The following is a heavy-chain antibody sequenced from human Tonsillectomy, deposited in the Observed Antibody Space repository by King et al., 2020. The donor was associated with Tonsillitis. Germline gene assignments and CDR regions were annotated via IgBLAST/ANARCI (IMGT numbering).Heavy chain of an antibody. CDR2: IYHSGTT. CDR3: AREGGVAVAASDY. J-gene: IGHJ4*02. Sequence: VQLQESGPGLVKPSETLSLTCSVSGYSISGGYYWGWIRQAPGKGLEWIGNIYHSGTTYYNPSLKSRVTISVDTSKNEFSLKLTSVTAADTAIYYCAREGGVAVAASDYWGQGTLVTVSS. V-gene: IGHV4-38-2*02. CDR1: GYSISGGYY. D-gene: IGHD6-19*01.